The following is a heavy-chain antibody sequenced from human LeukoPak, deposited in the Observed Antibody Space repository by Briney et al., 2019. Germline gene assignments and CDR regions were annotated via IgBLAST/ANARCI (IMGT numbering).Heavy chain of an antibody. CDR3: ARERGRYSGYVLSGSLGY. CDR2: INHSGST. D-gene: IGHD5-12*01. CDR1: GDSISSSGYY. Sequence: PSETLSLTCTVSGDSISSSGYYWGWIRQPPGKGLEWIGEINHSGSTNYNPSLKSRVTISVDTSKNQFSLKLSSVTAADTAVYYCARERGRYSGYVLSGSLGYWGQGTLVTVSS. J-gene: IGHJ4*02. V-gene: IGHV4-39*07.